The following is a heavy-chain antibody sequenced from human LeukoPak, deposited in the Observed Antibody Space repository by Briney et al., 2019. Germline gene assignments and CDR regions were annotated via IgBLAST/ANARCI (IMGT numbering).Heavy chain of an antibody. V-gene: IGHV4-39*01. J-gene: IGHJ3*02. CDR3: ARQDGGYYYDSSGYYYVGDAFDI. CDR1: GGSISSSSYY. D-gene: IGHD3-22*01. Sequence: PSETLSLTCTVSGGSISSSSYYWGWIRQPPGKGLEWIGSIYYSGRTYYNPSLKSRVTISVDTSKNQFSLKLSSVTAADTAVYYCARQDGGYYYDSSGYYYVGDAFDIWGQGTMVTVSS. CDR2: IYYSGRT.